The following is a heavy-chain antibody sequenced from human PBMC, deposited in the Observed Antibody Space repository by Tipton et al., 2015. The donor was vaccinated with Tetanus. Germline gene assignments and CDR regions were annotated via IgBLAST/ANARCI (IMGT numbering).Heavy chain of an antibody. Sequence: SLTCAVYGGSFSGYYWSWIRQPPGKGLEWIGEINHSGSTNYNPSLKSRVTISVDTPKNQFSLKLSSVTAADTAVYYCARGLLVVVPAARGRYNWFDPWGQGTLVTVPS. CDR3: ARGLLVVVPAARGRYNWFDP. CDR2: INHSGST. D-gene: IGHD2-2*01. CDR1: GGSFSGYY. J-gene: IGHJ5*02. V-gene: IGHV4-34*01.